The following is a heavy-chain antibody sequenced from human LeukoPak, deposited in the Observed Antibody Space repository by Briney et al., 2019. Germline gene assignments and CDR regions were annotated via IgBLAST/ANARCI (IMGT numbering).Heavy chain of an antibody. D-gene: IGHD1-1*01. CDR1: GVSLSSHG. Sequence: PGRSLRLSCVVSGVSLSSHGIHWARQAPGKGLEWVAFIWSDGSSEYYADSVKGRFTVSRDNSKNTVYLQINGLRVEDTAVYHCARDRGNDFLDYWGQGTLVTVSS. J-gene: IGHJ4*02. CDR2: IWSDGSSE. V-gene: IGHV3-33*01. CDR3: ARDRGNDFLDY.